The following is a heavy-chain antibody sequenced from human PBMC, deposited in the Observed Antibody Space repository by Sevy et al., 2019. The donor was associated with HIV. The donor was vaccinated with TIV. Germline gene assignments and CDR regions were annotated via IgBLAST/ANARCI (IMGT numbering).Heavy chain of an antibody. V-gene: IGHV3-23*01. CDR1: GIIFKSYV. Sequence: GESLKISCAASGIIFKSYVMSWVRQAPGKGLEWLSGISASGGSTYYADSVKGRFTISRDNSKNTLYLQMNSLRAEDTAVYYCAKEPYGVWGQGTLVTVSS. CDR3: AKEPYGV. CDR2: ISASGGST. D-gene: IGHD3-10*01. J-gene: IGHJ4*02.